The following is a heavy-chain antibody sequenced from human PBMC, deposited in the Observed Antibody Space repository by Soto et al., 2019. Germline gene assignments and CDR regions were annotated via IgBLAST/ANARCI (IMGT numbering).Heavy chain of an antibody. CDR2: ISSSSSYI. J-gene: IGHJ4*02. CDR1: GFTFSSYS. D-gene: IGHD2-21*01. V-gene: IGHV3-21*01. CDR3: ARGGIVGDAGTNPGRCDF. Sequence: EVQLVESGGGLVKPGGSLRLSCAASGFTFSSYSMNWVRQAPGKGLEWVSSISSSSSYIYYADSVKGRFTISRDNAKNSLYLQRNSLRAEDTAVYYCARGGIVGDAGTNPGRCDFWGQGTLVTVSS.